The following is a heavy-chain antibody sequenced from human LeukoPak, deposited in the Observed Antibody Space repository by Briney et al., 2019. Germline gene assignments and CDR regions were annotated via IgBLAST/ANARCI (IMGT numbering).Heavy chain of an antibody. CDR2: ISYDGSNK. CDR1: GFTFSSYA. J-gene: IGHJ3*02. V-gene: IGHV3-30-3*01. D-gene: IGHD3-22*01. CDR3: ARDYYDSSGPVAFDI. Sequence: GGSLRLSCAASGFTFSSYAMHWVRQAPGKGLEWVAVISYDGSNKYYADSVKGRFTISRDNSKDTLYLQMNSLRAEDTAVYYCARDYYDSSGPVAFDIWGQGTMVTVSS.